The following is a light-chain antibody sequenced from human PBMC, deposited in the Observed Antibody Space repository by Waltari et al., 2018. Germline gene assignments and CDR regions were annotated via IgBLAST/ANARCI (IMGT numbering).Light chain of an antibody. V-gene: IGKV1-39*01. Sequence: DVQMTQSPSSLSASVGDRVTITCRASQTVYQYLNWYHQRQGQVPRLLIYTASTLQSGVPSRFSGSGSGTDFTLTITGLQPEDVGIYYCQQTSRTPLTFGGGTKVELK. CDR2: TAS. CDR3: QQTSRTPLT. CDR1: QTVYQY. J-gene: IGKJ4*01.